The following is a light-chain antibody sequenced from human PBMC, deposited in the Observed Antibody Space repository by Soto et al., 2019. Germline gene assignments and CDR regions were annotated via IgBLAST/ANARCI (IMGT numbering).Light chain of an antibody. V-gene: IGLV2-14*01. J-gene: IGLJ1*01. Sequence: QSALTQPASVSGSPGQSITISCTRTSSDIGNYNYVSWYQQHPGKAPKLMIYEVSNRPSGVSNRFSGSNSGNTATLTISGVEVGDEADYYCQVWDSSTDHDVFGTGTKVTVL. CDR3: QVWDSSTDHDV. CDR1: SSDIGNYNY. CDR2: EVS.